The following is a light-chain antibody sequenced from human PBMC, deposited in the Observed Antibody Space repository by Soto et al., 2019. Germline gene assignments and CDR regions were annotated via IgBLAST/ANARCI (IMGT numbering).Light chain of an antibody. CDR2: DTS. V-gene: IGKV3-20*01. J-gene: IGKJ4*01. Sequence: EIVLTQSPGTLSLSVGERVTLSCRASQSVSSYFAWYQQTPGQAPRLLIYDTSNRATGTPDRFSGSGSGTDFTLTISRLEPEAFTLYYCQQSGSSPLTFGGGTTVHIK. CDR1: QSVSSY. CDR3: QQSGSSPLT.